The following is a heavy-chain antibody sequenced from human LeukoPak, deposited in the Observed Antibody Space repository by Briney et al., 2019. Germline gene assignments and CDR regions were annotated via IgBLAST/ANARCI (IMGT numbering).Heavy chain of an antibody. J-gene: IGHJ3*02. Sequence: SQTLSLTCTVFGGSISSSDYYWSWIRQPPGKGLEWIGYIYYSGSTYYNPSLKSRVTISVDTSKNQFSLKLSSVTAADTAVYYCASSTPARAFDIWGQGTMVTVSS. D-gene: IGHD2-2*01. CDR2: IYYSGST. CDR1: GGSISSSDYY. CDR3: ASSTPARAFDI. V-gene: IGHV4-30-4*08.